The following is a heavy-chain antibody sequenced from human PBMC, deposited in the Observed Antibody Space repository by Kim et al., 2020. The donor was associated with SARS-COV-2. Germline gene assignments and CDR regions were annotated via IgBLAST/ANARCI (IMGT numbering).Heavy chain of an antibody. CDR3: ARAKPGPYCSGGSCYDPIFDY. V-gene: IGHV1-69*04. Sequence: SVKVSCKASGGTFSSYAISWVRQAPGQGLEWMGRIIPILGIANYAQKFQGRVTITADKSTSTAYMELSSLRSEDTAVYYCARAKPGPYCSGGSCYDPIFDYWGQGTLVTVSS. J-gene: IGHJ4*02. CDR2: IIPILGIA. CDR1: GGTFSSYA. D-gene: IGHD2-15*01.